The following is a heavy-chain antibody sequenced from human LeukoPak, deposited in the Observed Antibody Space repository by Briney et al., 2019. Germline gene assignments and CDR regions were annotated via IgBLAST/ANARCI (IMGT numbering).Heavy chain of an antibody. CDR3: VKDFGRIRGTPDS. D-gene: IGHD1-26*01. CDR2: ISGSGNGGSR. CDR1: GFDFSIYT. J-gene: IGHJ4*02. V-gene: IGHV3-64D*06. Sequence: PGGSLRLSCSASGFDFSIYTMYWVRQAPGKGPEYVSTISGSGNGGSRYYADSVKGRFTISRDDSKSIVYLQMNNLRSEDTAVYYCVKDFGRIRGTPDSWGKGNLVTVSS.